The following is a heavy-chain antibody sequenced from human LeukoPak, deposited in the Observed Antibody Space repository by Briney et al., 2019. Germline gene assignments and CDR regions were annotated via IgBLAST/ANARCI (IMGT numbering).Heavy chain of an antibody. V-gene: IGHV3-48*03. CDR2: ISSSGGTI. CDR1: GFTFSSYE. J-gene: IGHJ4*02. D-gene: IGHD6-6*01. Sequence: GGSLRLSCAASGFTFSSYEMNWVRQAPGKGLEWVSYISSSGGTIYYADSVKGRFTISRDNPKNSLYLQMNSLRAEDTAVYYCARMRPELDYWGQGTLVTVSP. CDR3: ARMRPELDY.